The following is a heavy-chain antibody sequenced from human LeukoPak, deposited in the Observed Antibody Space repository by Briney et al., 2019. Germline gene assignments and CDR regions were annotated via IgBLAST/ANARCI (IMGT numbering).Heavy chain of an antibody. V-gene: IGHV1-8*01. CDR1: GYTFTSYD. CDR2: MNPNSGNT. Sequence: ASVKVSCKASGYTFTSYDINWVRQATGQGLEWMGRMNPNSGNTGYAQKFQGRVTMTRNTSISTAYMELSSLRSEDTAVYYCATTSTGAAAVNFDYWGQGTLVTVSS. CDR3: ATTSTGAAAVNFDY. D-gene: IGHD6-13*01. J-gene: IGHJ4*02.